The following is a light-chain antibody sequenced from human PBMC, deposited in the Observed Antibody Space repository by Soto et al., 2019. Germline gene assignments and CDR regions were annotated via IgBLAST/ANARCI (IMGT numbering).Light chain of an antibody. CDR1: QSIGTY. Sequence: EIVLTQSPATLSLSPGERATLSCRASQSIGTYLAWYQHIPGQAPRLLIYDVSNRATGIPARFSGSGSGTDFTLTFSSPGPEDFAVYYCQQRYNWPNTFGQGTKLEIK. V-gene: IGKV3-11*01. CDR3: QQRYNWPNT. J-gene: IGKJ2*01. CDR2: DVS.